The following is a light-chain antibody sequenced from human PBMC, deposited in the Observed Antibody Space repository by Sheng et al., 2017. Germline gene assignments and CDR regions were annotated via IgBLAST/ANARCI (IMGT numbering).Light chain of an antibody. CDR3: QQYGDSPQT. CDR1: QSVPKNY. J-gene: IGKJ1*01. CDR2: GAS. V-gene: IGKV3-20*01. Sequence: IVLTQSPGTLSLSPGERATLSCRASQSVPKNYLAWYQQSPGQSPRLLISGASSRATGIPDRFSGGGSGTDFTLTLSRLEPEDFAVYYCQQYGDSPQTFGQGTKVEIK.